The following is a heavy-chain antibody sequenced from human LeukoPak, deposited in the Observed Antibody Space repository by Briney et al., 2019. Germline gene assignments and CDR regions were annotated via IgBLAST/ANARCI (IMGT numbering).Heavy chain of an antibody. D-gene: IGHD4-23*01. V-gene: IGHV4-39*01. CDR2: IYNGRTI. CDR1: GGSISSSSYY. Sequence: SETLSLTCTVSGGSISSSSYYWGWIRQPPGKGLEWIGSIYNGRTIFYNPSLNGRVTISVVPSKDQFTLQLNSVTAADTAVYYCVRHDGRSGGTMGALDSWGQGSLVTVSS. J-gene: IGHJ4*02. CDR3: VRHDGRSGGTMGALDS.